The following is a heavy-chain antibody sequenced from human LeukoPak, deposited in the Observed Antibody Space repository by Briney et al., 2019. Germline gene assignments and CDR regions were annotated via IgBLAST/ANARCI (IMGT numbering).Heavy chain of an antibody. Sequence: GGSLRLSCAASGFTFDDYGMSWVRHAPGKGLEWVSGINWNGGSTGYADSVKGRFTISRDNAKNSLYLQMNSLRAEDTALYYCARGYDSSGYYDYYFDYWGQGTLVTVSS. CDR2: INWNGGST. V-gene: IGHV3-20*04. CDR3: ARGYDSSGYYDYYFDY. J-gene: IGHJ4*02. D-gene: IGHD3-22*01. CDR1: GFTFDDYG.